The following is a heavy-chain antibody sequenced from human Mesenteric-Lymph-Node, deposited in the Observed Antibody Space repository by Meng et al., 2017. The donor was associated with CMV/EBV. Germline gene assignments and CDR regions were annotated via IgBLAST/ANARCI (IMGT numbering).Heavy chain of an antibody. CDR3: ARDLYGYYFDY. CDR2: VYYSGSA. Sequence: SETLSLTCTVSGVSLSNYYWSWIRQPPGKGLEWIGYVYYSGSAKYSPSLGSRVTISVDTSKNQFSLELSSVTAADTAVYYCARDLYGYYFDYWGQGTLVTVSS. CDR1: GVSLSNYY. J-gene: IGHJ4*02. D-gene: IGHD5/OR15-5a*01. V-gene: IGHV4-59*01.